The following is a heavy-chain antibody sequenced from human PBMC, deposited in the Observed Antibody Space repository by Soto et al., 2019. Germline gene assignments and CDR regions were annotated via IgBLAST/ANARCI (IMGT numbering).Heavy chain of an antibody. CDR2: IYYSGST. CDR3: ARHYYDSSGYYYWYFDL. D-gene: IGHD3-22*01. V-gene: IGHV4-39*01. CDR1: GGSISSISYY. J-gene: IGHJ2*01. Sequence: PSETLSLTCTVSGGSISSISYYWGWIRQPPGKGLEWIGSIYYSGSTYYNPSLKGRVTISVDTSKNQFSLKLSSVTAADTAVYYCARHYYDSSGYYYWYFDLWGRGTLVT.